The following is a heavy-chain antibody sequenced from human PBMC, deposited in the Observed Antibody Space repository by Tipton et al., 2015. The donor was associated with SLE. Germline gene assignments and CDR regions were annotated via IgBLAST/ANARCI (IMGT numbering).Heavy chain of an antibody. J-gene: IGHJ6*02. CDR1: GGSVSSGSYY. D-gene: IGHD4-17*01. V-gene: IGHV4-61*01. Sequence: TLSLTCTVSGGSVSSGSYYWSWIRQPPGKALEWIGYIFYSGSTNYNPALKSRVTISVDTSKNQFSLKLSSVTAADTAVYYCARAYKATVFGNYYYGMDVWGQGTTVTVSS. CDR2: IFYSGST. CDR3: ARAYKATVFGNYYYGMDV.